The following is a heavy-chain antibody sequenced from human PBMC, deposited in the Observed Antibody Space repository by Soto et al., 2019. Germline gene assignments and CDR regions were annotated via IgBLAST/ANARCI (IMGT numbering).Heavy chain of an antibody. D-gene: IGHD3-10*01. Sequence: GGSLRLSCAASGFTFSSYGMHWVRQAPGKGLEWVAVISYDGSNKYYADSVKGRFTISRDNSKNTLYLQMNSLRAEDTAVYYCAKDLSGALDYWGQGTLVTVSS. CDR2: ISYDGSNK. V-gene: IGHV3-30*18. J-gene: IGHJ4*02. CDR3: AKDLSGALDY. CDR1: GFTFSSYG.